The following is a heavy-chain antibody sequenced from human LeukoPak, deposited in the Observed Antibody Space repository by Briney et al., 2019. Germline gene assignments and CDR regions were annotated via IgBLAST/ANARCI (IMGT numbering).Heavy chain of an antibody. V-gene: IGHV4-39*01. CDR2: IFYDGTT. J-gene: IGHJ4*02. D-gene: IGHD6-19*01. CDR1: GASITSRSYF. CDR3: ASSGWFWGAFNY. Sequence: PSETLSLTCTVSGASITSRSYFWGWIRQPPGKGLEWIASIFYDGTTHYNPSLGSRVTISEDTSKNQFSLKLNSVTAADTAVFYCASSGWFWGAFNYWGQGTLVTVSS.